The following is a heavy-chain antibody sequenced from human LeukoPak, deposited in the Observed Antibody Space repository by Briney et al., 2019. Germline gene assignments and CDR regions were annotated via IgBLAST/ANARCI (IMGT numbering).Heavy chain of an antibody. J-gene: IGHJ4*02. V-gene: IGHV3-21*01. D-gene: IGHD3/OR15-3a*01. CDR1: GFTFSTYS. CDR2: ITSSSYI. CDR3: ARASVGTLDLLDY. Sequence: GGSLRLSCAASGFTFSTYSMDWVRQAPGKGLEWVSSITSSSYIYYADSLKGRFIISRDNAKNSLYLQMNSLRVEDTAVYYCARASVGTLDLLDYWGQGTLVTVSS.